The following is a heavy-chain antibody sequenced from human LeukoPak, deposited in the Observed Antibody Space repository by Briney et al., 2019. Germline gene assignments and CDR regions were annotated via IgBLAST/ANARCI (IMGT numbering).Heavy chain of an antibody. Sequence: GGSLRLSCAASGFTFSSYWMSWVRQAPGKGLEWVANIKQDGSEKYYVDSVKGRFTISRDNAKNSLYLQMNSLRAEDTAVYYCARERCCSSTSCYELDYWGQGTLVTVSS. CDR2: IKQDGSEK. CDR1: GFTFSSYW. D-gene: IGHD2-2*01. J-gene: IGHJ4*02. CDR3: ARERCCSSTSCYELDY. V-gene: IGHV3-7*01.